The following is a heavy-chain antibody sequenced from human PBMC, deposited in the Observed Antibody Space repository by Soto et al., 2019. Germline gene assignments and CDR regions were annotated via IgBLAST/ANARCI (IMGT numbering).Heavy chain of an antibody. CDR2: IIPMFGIT. J-gene: IGHJ4*02. CDR3: ARDRALNNAAVGMAY. D-gene: IGHD6-13*01. V-gene: IGHV1-69*04. CDR1: GGPFSSYV. Sequence: QVQLVQSGAEVKKPGSSVKVSCKASGGPFSSYVLTWVRQAPGQGLEWMGRIIPMFGITDFAPKFQGRVTITADKSTTTAYMELSSLRSEDPAIYYCARDRALNNAAVGMAYWGQGTLVTVSS.